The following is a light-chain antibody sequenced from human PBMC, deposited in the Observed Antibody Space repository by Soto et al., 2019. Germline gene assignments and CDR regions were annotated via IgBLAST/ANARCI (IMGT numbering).Light chain of an antibody. CDR1: QGIRND. CDR2: AAS. V-gene: IGKV1-6*01. J-gene: IGKJ1*01. Sequence: AIQMTQSPSSLSASVGDRVTITCRASQGIRNDLGWYQQKPGKAPKLLIYAASSLQSGVPSRFSGSGSGTDFALTISSLQPEDFAVYYCQQYGSSPRTFGQGTKVDIK. CDR3: QQYGSSPRT.